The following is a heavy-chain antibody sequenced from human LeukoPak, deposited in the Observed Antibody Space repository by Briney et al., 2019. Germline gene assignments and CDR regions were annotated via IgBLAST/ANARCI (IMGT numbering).Heavy chain of an antibody. CDR2: INPNSGGT. J-gene: IGHJ4*02. D-gene: IGHD3-10*01. CDR3: ARALPTYYYGSGSYDY. Sequence: GASVKVSCKASGYTFTGYYVHWVRQAPGQGLEWMGWINPNSGGTNYAQKFQGRVTMTRDTSISTAYMELSRLRSDDTAVYYCARALPTYYYGSGSYDYWGQGTLVTVSS. CDR1: GYTFTGYY. V-gene: IGHV1-2*02.